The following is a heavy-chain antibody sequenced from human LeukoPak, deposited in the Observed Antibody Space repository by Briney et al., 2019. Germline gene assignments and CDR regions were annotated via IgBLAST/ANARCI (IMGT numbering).Heavy chain of an antibody. CDR3: ARDHHAPPSGSFSYY. D-gene: IGHD1-26*01. Sequence: ASVNVSCKASGYTFTSYDINWVRQATGQGLEWMGWMNPNSGNTGYAQKFQGRVTMTRNTSISTAYMELSSLRSEDTAVYYCARDHHAPPSGSFSYYWGQGTLVTVSS. V-gene: IGHV1-8*01. J-gene: IGHJ4*02. CDR1: GYTFTSYD. CDR2: MNPNSGNT.